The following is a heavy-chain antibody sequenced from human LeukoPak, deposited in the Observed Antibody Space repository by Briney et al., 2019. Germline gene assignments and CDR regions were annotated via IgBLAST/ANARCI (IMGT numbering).Heavy chain of an antibody. CDR2: TYYRSQWYN. D-gene: IGHD4-17*01. CDR3: ARDSSNYGYGGWFDP. V-gene: IGHV6-1*01. Sequence: SQTLSLTCAIFGDSVSSNSAAWNWIRQSPSRGLVWLGRTYYRSQWYNDYALSVKSRITINPDTSKNQFSLQLNSVTPEDTAVYYCARDSSNYGYGGWFDPWDQGALVTVSS. J-gene: IGHJ5*02. CDR1: GDSVSSNSAA.